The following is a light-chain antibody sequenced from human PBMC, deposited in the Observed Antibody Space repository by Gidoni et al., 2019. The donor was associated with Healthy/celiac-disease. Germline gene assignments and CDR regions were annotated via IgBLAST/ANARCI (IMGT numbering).Light chain of an antibody. J-gene: IGKJ4*01. V-gene: IGKV1-39*01. CDR2: AAS. CDR1: QSSSSY. Sequence: DVQMTQSPSSLSASVVDRVTITCRASQSSSSYLNWYQQKPGKAPKLLIYAASSLQSGVPSRFSGRGSVTDCTLTLSSLQPDDFATDHCQQSYSTPLTFGGXTKVEIK. CDR3: QQSYSTPLT.